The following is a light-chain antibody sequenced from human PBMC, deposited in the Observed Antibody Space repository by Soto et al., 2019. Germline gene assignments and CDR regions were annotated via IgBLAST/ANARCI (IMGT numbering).Light chain of an antibody. V-gene: IGLV2-23*02. J-gene: IGLJ3*02. CDR3: CSYAGSSTWV. CDR2: EVS. CDR1: SSDVGIYNL. Sequence: QSVLIQPASVSGSPGQSITISCTGTSSDVGIYNLVSWYQQHPGKAPKLMIYEVSKRPSGVSNRFSGSKSGNTASLTISGLQAEDEADYYCCSYAGSSTWVFGGGTQLTVL.